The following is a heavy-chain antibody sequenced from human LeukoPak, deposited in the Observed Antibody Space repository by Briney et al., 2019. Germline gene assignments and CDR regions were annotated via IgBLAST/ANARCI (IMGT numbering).Heavy chain of an antibody. D-gene: IGHD6-25*01. CDR1: GYTFTTYY. Sequence: GASVKVSCKASGYTFTTYYMHWMRQAPGQGPEWMGIINPRGGSTDYSQKFQGRTTMTSDTSTSTVYMELSSLRSDDTAVYFCARVGSAAATADYWGQGTLVTVSS. J-gene: IGHJ4*02. CDR2: INPRGGST. CDR3: ARVGSAAATADY. V-gene: IGHV1-46*01.